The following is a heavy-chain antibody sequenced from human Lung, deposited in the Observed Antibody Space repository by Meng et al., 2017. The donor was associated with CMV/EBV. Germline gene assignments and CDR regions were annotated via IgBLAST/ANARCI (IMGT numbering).Heavy chain of an antibody. D-gene: IGHD6-25*01. J-gene: IGHJ4*02. CDR3: AKGPGYQAAKFYFDY. CDR1: GFNFGNYA. Sequence: SCAGSGFNFGNYAMHWVRQAPGKGLEWVSSISWNSGNMGYADSVEGRFTISRDNAKKSVYLQMNSLRPEDTALYYCAKGPGYQAAKFYFDYWGQGKXVNGAS. CDR2: ISWNSGNM. V-gene: IGHV3-9*01.